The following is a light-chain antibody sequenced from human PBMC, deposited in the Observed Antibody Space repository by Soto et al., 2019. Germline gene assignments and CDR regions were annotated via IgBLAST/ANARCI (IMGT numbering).Light chain of an antibody. V-gene: IGKV3-20*01. CDR2: GAS. Sequence: EIVLTQSPGTLSLSPGERATLSCRASQSVSSSYLAWYQQKPGQAPRLLISGASSMATGIPDRFSGSGSGTDFTLTISRLEPEDFAVYYCQQYSSSLYTFGQGTKLEIK. J-gene: IGKJ2*01. CDR3: QQYSSSLYT. CDR1: QSVSSSY.